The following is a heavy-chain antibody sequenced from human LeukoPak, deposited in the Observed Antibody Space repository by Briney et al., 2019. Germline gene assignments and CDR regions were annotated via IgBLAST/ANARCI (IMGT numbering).Heavy chain of an antibody. CDR3: VYGVSYGSDY. CDR2: IYSGGST. D-gene: IGHD5-18*01. V-gene: IGHV3-66*01. Sequence: GGSLRLSCAAPGFTVSSNYMSWVRQAPGKGLEWVSVIYSGGSTYYPDSVKGRFTISRDNSKNTLYLQMNSLRAEDTAVYYCVYGVSYGSDYWGQGTLVTVSS. J-gene: IGHJ4*02. CDR1: GFTVSSNY.